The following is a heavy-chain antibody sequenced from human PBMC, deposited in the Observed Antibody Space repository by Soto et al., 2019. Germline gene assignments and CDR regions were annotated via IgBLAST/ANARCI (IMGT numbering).Heavy chain of an antibody. CDR3: ARVYPTFLILYTSTHPVFDP. CDR1: GYTFTGYY. V-gene: IGHV1-2*02. CDR2: INPDNGDT. Sequence: QVHLVQSGAEMKKPGASVKVSCEASGYTFTGYYIHWVRQAPGQGLEWMGGINPDNGDTNYAPRFQGRVNMTSDTYISTAYMDLSRLRSDDTAVYYCARVYPTFLILYTSTHPVFDPWGQGTLVTVSS. D-gene: IGHD3-16*01. J-gene: IGHJ5*02.